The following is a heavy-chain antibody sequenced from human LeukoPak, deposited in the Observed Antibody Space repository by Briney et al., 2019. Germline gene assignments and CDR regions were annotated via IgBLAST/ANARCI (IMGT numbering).Heavy chain of an antibody. CDR3: ARGTVGYDFWSGYYPDY. J-gene: IGHJ4*02. CDR2: IIPIFGTA. Sequence: GASVKVSCKASGGTFSSYAISWVRQAPGQGLEWMGGIIPIFGTANYAQKFQGRVTITADKSTSTAYMELSSLRSEDTAVYYCARGTVGYDFWSGYYPDYWSQGTLVTVSS. D-gene: IGHD3-3*01. CDR1: GGTFSSYA. V-gene: IGHV1-69*06.